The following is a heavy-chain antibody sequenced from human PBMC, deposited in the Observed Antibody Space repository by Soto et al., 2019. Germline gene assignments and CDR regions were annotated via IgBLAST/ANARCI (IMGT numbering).Heavy chain of an antibody. J-gene: IGHJ4*02. CDR1: GYTLTELS. CDR2: FDPEDGET. V-gene: IGHV1-24*01. CDR3: ATGRYYDILTGYDHYFDY. Sequence: ASVKVSCKVSGYTLTELSMHWVRQAPGKGLEWMGGFDPEDGETIYAQKFQGRVTMTEDTSTDTAYMELSSLRSEDTAVYYCATGRYYDILTGYDHYFDYWGQGTLVTVSS. D-gene: IGHD3-9*01.